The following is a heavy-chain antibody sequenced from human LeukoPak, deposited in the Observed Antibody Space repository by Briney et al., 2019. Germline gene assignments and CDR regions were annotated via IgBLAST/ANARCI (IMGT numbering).Heavy chain of an antibody. Sequence: SETLSLTCAVYGGSFSGYYWSWIRQPPGKGLEWIGEINHSGSTNYNPSLKSRVTISVDTSKNQFSLKLSSVTAADTAVYFCARDPEEWQVPIDYWGPGTLVTVSS. D-gene: IGHD6-19*01. CDR1: GGSFSGYY. J-gene: IGHJ4*02. CDR2: INHSGST. CDR3: ARDPEEWQVPIDY. V-gene: IGHV4-34*01.